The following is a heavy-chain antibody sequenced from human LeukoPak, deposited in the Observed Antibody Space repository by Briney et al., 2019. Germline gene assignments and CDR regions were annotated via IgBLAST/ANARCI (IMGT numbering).Heavy chain of an antibody. CDR3: ARHLLVWTY. J-gene: IGHJ4*02. Sequence: SETLSLTCTVSGGSISSSSYYWGWIRQPPGKGLEWIGSIYYSGSTYYNPSLKSRVTISVDTSKNQFSLKLSSVTAADTAVYYCARHLLVWTYWGQGTLVTVSS. D-gene: IGHD3-16*01. CDR1: GGSISSSSYY. V-gene: IGHV4-39*01. CDR2: IYYSGST.